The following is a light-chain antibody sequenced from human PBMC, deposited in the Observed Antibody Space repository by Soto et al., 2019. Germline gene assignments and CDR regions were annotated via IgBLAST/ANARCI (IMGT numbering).Light chain of an antibody. CDR2: GNS. J-gene: IGLJ3*02. CDR3: QSYDSSLTGAV. Sequence: QSVLTQPPSVSGAPGQRVTISCTGSSSNIGARYDVHWYQQFPGTAPKLLIYGNSNRPSGVPDRFSGSKSGTSASLAITGLQAEDEADYYCQSYDSSLTGAVFGGGTKVTVL. V-gene: IGLV1-40*01. CDR1: SSNIGARYD.